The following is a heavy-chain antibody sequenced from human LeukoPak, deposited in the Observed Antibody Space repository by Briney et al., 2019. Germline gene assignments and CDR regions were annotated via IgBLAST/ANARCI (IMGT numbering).Heavy chain of an antibody. CDR2: INSDGSST. V-gene: IGHV3-74*01. J-gene: IGHJ6*03. CDR1: GFTFSSYW. CDR3: ARGEVYYYDSSGYYYYYYYMDV. D-gene: IGHD3-22*01. Sequence: GRSLRLSCAASGFTFSSYWMHWVRQAPGKGLVWVSRINSDGSSTSYADSVKGRFTISRDNAKNTLYLQMNSLRAEDTAVYYCARGEVYYYDSSGYYYYYYYMDVWGKGTTVTVSS.